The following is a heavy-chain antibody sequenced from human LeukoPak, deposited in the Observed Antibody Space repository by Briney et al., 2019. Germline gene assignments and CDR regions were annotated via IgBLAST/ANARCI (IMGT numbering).Heavy chain of an antibody. V-gene: IGHV1-69*01. CDR1: GGTFSIYA. Sequence: GASVNVSFTASGGTFSIYAISWVRQAPGRGLEWMGGIIPIFGTATYAQKFQGRVTITADESTSTAYMELSSLRSEDTAVYYCARAIFGVVIRDYYYGMDAWGQGTTVTVSS. CDR3: ARAIFGVVIRDYYYGMDA. CDR2: IIPIFGTA. D-gene: IGHD3-3*01. J-gene: IGHJ6*02.